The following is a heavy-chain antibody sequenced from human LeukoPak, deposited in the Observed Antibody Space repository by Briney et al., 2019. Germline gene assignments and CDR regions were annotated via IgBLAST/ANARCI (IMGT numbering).Heavy chain of an antibody. CDR2: MSTDGNST. V-gene: IGHV3-74*01. CDR3: ASESSDILRGGFEY. Sequence: GGSLRLSCADSGRTIRKYEMKWVRQSPGKGLVWFSRMSTDGNSTTYADLVKGRFTISRDKELNTLYLQMNSLRPEDTDVYYCASESSDILRGGFEYWGQGVLVTVSS. D-gene: IGHD3-9*01. J-gene: IGHJ4*02. CDR1: GRTIRKYE.